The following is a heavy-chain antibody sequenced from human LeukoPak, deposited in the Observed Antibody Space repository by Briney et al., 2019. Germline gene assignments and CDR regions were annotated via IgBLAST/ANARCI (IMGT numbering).Heavy chain of an antibody. J-gene: IGHJ4*02. CDR1: GGSIRSYY. V-gene: IGHV4-4*07. CDR2: IYTSGST. D-gene: IGHD2-15*01. Sequence: SETLSLTCTVSGGSIRSYYWSWIRQPAGKGLEWIGRIYTSGSTNYNPSLKSRVTMSVDTSKNQFSLKLSSVTAADTAVYYCARSGYDRPYYFDYWGQGTLVTVSS. CDR3: ARSGYDRPYYFDY.